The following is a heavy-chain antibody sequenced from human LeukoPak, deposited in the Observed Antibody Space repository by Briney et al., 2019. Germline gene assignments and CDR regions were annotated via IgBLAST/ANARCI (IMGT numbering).Heavy chain of an antibody. D-gene: IGHD3-22*01. V-gene: IGHV3-48*03. Sequence: GGSLRLSCAASGFTFSSYETNWVRQAPGKGLEWVSYISGSGSTIYYADSVKGRFTISRDKAENSLYLQMHSLRAEDTAVYYCTRDAVVVVGPGFDVWGQGTLVTVSS. J-gene: IGHJ4*02. CDR2: ISGSGSTI. CDR1: GFTFSSYE. CDR3: TRDAVVVVGPGFDV.